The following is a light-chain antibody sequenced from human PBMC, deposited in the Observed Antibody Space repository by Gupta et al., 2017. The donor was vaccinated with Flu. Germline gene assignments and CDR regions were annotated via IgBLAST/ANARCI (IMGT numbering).Light chain of an antibody. V-gene: IGKV2-28*01. CDR2: FGT. Sequence: PATPGAPASSSSRSSQSLLHSNEYYYLEWYQQKPEPSPQLLFYFGTQRAAGAHDRCSGSGAGTDFTLKISREEAEDVGVYYCKPAQQPPGFGGGTKVEIK. J-gene: IGKJ4*01. CDR3: KPAQQPPG. CDR1: QSLLHSNEYYY.